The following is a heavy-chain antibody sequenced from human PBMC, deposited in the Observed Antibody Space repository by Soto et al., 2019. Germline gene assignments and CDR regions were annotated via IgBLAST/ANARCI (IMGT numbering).Heavy chain of an antibody. Sequence: PGGSLRLSCAASGFTFSSYAMHWVRQAPGKGLEWVAVISYGGSNKYYADSVKGRFTISRDNSKNTLYLQMNSLRAEDTAVYYCARGRGYSYGYGMDVWGQGTTVTVSS. CDR3: ARGRGYSYGYGMDV. CDR1: GFTFSSYA. J-gene: IGHJ6*02. CDR2: ISYGGSNK. V-gene: IGHV3-30-3*01. D-gene: IGHD5-18*01.